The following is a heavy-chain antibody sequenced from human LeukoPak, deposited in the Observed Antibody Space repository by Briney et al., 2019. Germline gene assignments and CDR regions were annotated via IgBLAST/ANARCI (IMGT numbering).Heavy chain of an antibody. CDR2: IYSGGST. Sequence: GGSLRLSCAASGFTVSSNYMSWVRQAPGKGLEWGSVIYSGGSTYYADSVKGRFTISRDNSKNTLYLQMNSLRAEDTAVYYCASSVLRYFDWLGSFDYWGQGTLVTVSS. CDR3: ASSVLRYFDWLGSFDY. CDR1: GFTVSSNY. V-gene: IGHV3-66*01. J-gene: IGHJ4*02. D-gene: IGHD3-9*01.